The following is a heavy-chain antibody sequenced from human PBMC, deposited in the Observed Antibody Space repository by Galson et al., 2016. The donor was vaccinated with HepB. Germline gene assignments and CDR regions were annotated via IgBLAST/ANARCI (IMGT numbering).Heavy chain of an antibody. CDR1: GFTFSDYY. CDR3: TKDPQLYVTRGVWDN. Sequence: SLRLSCAASGFTFSDYYMNWIRQAPGKGLEWISYISSSGSTVYYADSVKGRFTISRDNAKNSLSLQMNSLRAEDTAVYYCTKDPQLYVTRGVWDNWGQGALVTVSS. CDR2: ISSSGSTV. J-gene: IGHJ4*02. V-gene: IGHV3-11*04. D-gene: IGHD3-10*01.